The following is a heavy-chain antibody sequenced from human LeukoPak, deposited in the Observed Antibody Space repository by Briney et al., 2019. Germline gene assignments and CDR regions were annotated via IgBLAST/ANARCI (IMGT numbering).Heavy chain of an antibody. Sequence: GSLRLSCAASGFTFSDHYMGWIRQPPGKGLEWIGSIYYSGSTYYNPSLKSRVTISVDTSKNQFSLKLSSVTAADTAVYYCAREYYYDSSGYYQNWFDPWGQGTLVTVSS. CDR1: GFTFSDHY. CDR2: IYYSGST. CDR3: AREYYYDSSGYYQNWFDP. D-gene: IGHD3-22*01. J-gene: IGHJ5*02. V-gene: IGHV4-38-2*02.